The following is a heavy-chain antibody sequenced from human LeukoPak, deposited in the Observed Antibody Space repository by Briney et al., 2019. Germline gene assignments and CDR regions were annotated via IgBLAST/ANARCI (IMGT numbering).Heavy chain of an antibody. CDR1: GFTFSNAS. V-gene: IGHV3-15*01. Sequence: GGSLRLSCAASGFTFSNASMSWVRQAPGKGLEWVGRIKSKTDGGTTDYAAPVRGRFTISRDDSKNTLYLQMNSLKTEDTAVYYCTTDSWDYYGSGSPLFDYWGQGTLVTVSS. CDR3: TTDSWDYYGSGSPLFDY. J-gene: IGHJ4*02. D-gene: IGHD3-10*01. CDR2: IKSKTDGGTT.